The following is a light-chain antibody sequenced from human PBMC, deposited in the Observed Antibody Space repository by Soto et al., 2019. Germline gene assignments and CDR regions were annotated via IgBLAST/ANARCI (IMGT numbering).Light chain of an antibody. CDR3: CSYAGRSTLV. CDR1: SSDVGSYNL. J-gene: IGLJ2*01. V-gene: IGLV2-23*01. Sequence: QAVVTQPASVSGSPGQSITISCTGTSSDVGSYNLVSWYQQHPGKAPKLMIYEGSKRPSGVSNRFSGSKSGNTASLTISGLQSEDEAYYYCCSYAGRSTLVFGGGTKLTV. CDR2: EGS.